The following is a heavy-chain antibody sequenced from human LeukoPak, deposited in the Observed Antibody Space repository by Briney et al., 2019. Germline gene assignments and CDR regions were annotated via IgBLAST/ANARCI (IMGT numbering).Heavy chain of an antibody. Sequence: PSETLSLNCDVSGGSISTIAYYWAWIRQPPGKGLEWIGRISYRGTTYYNPSLRNRVALSVDTSTNQFSLRLTSATATDTAVYYCARKWSRLGYSSDWFFDTWGQGSLVTVSS. D-gene: IGHD6-19*01. J-gene: IGHJ4*02. CDR2: ISYRGTT. CDR1: GGSISTIAYY. CDR3: ARKWSRLGYSSDWFFDT. V-gene: IGHV4-39*01.